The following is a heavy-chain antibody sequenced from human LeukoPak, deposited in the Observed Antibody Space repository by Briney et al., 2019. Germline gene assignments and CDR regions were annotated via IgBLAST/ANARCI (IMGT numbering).Heavy chain of an antibody. J-gene: IGHJ4*02. CDR2: INHSGST. Sequence: SETLSLTCAVYGGSFSGYYWSWIRQPPGKGLEWIGEINHSGSTNYNPSLKSRVTISVDTSKNQFSLKLSSVTAADTAVYYCARGATVTFDYWGQGTLVTVSS. CDR3: ARGATVTFDY. CDR1: GGSFSGYY. D-gene: IGHD4-17*01. V-gene: IGHV4-34*01.